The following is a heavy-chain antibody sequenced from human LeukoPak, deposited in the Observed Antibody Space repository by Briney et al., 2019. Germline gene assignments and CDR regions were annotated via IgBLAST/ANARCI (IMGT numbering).Heavy chain of an antibody. V-gene: IGHV3-23*01. J-gene: IGHJ6*04. Sequence: GGSLRLSCAASKFTFSTFSMSWVRQAPGKGLEWVSSISGSGGYTYYADSVKGRFTISRDNAKNSLFLQMNSLRDDDTGVYFCATDTLRFRMDVWGKGTTVIVSS. CDR3: ATDTLRFRMDV. CDR1: KFTFSTFS. CDR2: ISGSGGYT. D-gene: IGHD3-3*01.